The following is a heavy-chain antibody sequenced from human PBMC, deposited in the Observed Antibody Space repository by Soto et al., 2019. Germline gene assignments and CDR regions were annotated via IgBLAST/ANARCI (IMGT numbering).Heavy chain of an antibody. CDR2: INHSGST. V-gene: IGHV4-34*01. CDR1: GGSFSGYY. J-gene: IGHJ4*02. CDR3: ARFSVTTPNFDY. Sequence: SETLSLTCAVYGGSFSGYYWSWIRQPPGKGLEWIGEINHSGSTNYNPSLKSRVTISVDTSKNQFSLKLSSVTAADTAVYYCARFSVTTPNFDYWGQGTLVTVSS. D-gene: IGHD4-17*01.